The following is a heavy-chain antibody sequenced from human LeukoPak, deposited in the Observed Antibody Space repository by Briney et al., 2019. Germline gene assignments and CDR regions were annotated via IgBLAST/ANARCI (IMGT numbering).Heavy chain of an antibody. CDR1: GLAFSDYW. CDR3: ATDRDNSDWQKRFDS. D-gene: IGHD2-21*02. V-gene: IGHV3-7*01. Sequence: GGSLRLSCAASGLAFSDYWMSWVRQAPGKGLEWVGNINQDASEINYVDSVRGRFTISRDNAKNSLHLQMNSLRAEDTAVYYCATDRDNSDWQKRFDSWGQGTLVTVSS. CDR2: INQDASEI. J-gene: IGHJ4*02.